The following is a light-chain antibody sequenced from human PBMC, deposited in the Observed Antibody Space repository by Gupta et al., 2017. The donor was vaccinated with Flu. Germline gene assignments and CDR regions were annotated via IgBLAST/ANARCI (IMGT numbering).Light chain of an antibody. CDR3: SSFAGDNNLCV. CDR2: EVT. Sequence: VTISCTGTSSDVGGYNYVSWYQQHPGKAPKRMSYEVTKRPSGVPDRFSGSKSGITASLTVSGLQAEDEGDDYCSSFAGDNNLCVVGTGTKVTVL. CDR1: SSDVGGYNY. J-gene: IGLJ1*01. V-gene: IGLV2-8*01.